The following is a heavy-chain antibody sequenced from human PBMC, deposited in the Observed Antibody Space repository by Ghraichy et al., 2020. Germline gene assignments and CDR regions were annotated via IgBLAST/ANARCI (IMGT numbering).Heavy chain of an antibody. V-gene: IGHV4-39*01. Sequence: GSLRLSCTVSGGSISSGSYYWCWIRQSPGRGLEWIATIFYTGITSYSPPLKSRATISVDTSKNQFSLRLASVTAADTAVYYCARHQPWLVTPLAYWGQGALVTVSS. CDR3: ARHQPWLVTPLAY. CDR1: GGSISSGSYY. CDR2: IFYTGIT. D-gene: IGHD6-19*01. J-gene: IGHJ4*02.